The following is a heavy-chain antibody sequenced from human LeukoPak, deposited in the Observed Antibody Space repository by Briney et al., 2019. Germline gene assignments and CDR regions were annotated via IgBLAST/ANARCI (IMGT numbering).Heavy chain of an antibody. CDR3: ARAQVPAAIAGAFDI. V-gene: IGHV1-69*05. D-gene: IGHD2-2*02. CDR1: GGTFSSYA. Sequence: ASVKVSCKASGGTFSSYAISWVRQAPGQGLEWMGGIIPIFGTANYAQKFQGRVTITTDESTSTAYMELSSLRSEDTAVYYCARAQVPAAIAGAFDIWGQGTMVTVSS. CDR2: IIPIFGTA. J-gene: IGHJ3*02.